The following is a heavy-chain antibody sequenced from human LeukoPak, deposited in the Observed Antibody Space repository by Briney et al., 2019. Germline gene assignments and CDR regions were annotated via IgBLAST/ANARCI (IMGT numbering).Heavy chain of an antibody. J-gene: IGHJ4*02. CDR2: ISSSSSTI. Sequence: PGGSLRLSCAASGFTFSNYSMNWVRQAPGKGLEWVSYISSSSSTIYYADSVKGRFTISRDNAKNSLYLQMNSLRAEDTAVYYCARERGDSSGYLTHYFDYWGQGTLVTVSS. CDR1: GFTFSNYS. CDR3: ARERGDSSGYLTHYFDY. D-gene: IGHD3-22*01. V-gene: IGHV3-48*01.